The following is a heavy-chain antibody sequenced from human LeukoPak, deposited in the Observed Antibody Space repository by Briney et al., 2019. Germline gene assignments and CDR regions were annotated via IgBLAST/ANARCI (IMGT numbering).Heavy chain of an antibody. CDR1: GFTFSSYA. J-gene: IGHJ4*02. D-gene: IGHD4-17*01. Sequence: GGSLRLSCAASGFTFSSYAMTWVRQAPGKGLEWVSGISGSGGSTYYADSVKGRFTISRDNSKNTLYLQMNSLRAEDTAVYYCAKRSQHGDNDYWGQGTLVTVSS. V-gene: IGHV3-23*01. CDR3: AKRSQHGDNDY. CDR2: ISGSGGST.